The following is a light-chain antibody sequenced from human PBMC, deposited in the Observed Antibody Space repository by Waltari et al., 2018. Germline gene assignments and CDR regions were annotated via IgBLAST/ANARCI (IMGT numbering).Light chain of an antibody. CDR2: GAS. V-gene: IGKV3-15*01. Sequence: EIVMTQSPATLSVSPGERATLSCRASQSVSDYLAWYQQKPGQAPRLLIYGASTRATDIPARFSGTGSGTEFTLTISSLQSEDFGVYYCQQYNSWPGTFGQGTKVDIK. CDR3: QQYNSWPGT. J-gene: IGKJ1*01. CDR1: QSVSDY.